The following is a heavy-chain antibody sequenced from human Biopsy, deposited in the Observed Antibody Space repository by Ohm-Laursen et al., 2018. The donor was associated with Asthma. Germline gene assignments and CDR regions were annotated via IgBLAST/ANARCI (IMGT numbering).Heavy chain of an antibody. V-gene: IGHV3-53*01. D-gene: IGHD4-23*01. CDR2: IYSGGGT. Sequence: SLRLSCAASGFTVSTNGMSWVRQPPGKGLEWVSVIYSGGGTNYADSVQGRVTISRDNSKNTLSLQMNSLRAEDTAVYYCARAYGGSFFSGAFDIWGQGTMVTVSS. J-gene: IGHJ3*02. CDR1: GFTVSTNG. CDR3: ARAYGGSFFSGAFDI.